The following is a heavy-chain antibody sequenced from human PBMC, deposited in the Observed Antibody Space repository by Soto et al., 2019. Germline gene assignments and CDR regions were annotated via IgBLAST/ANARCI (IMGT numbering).Heavy chain of an antibody. CDR1: GFTFGDYA. CDR2: IRSKAYGGTT. V-gene: IGHV3-49*03. CDR3: TSTYSRHYYYGMDV. D-gene: IGHD6-13*01. Sequence: FCXASGFTFGDYAMSWFRQAPGKGLEWVGFIRSKAYGGTTEYAASVKGRFTISRDDSKSIAYLQMNSLKTEDTAVYYCTSTYSRHYYYGMDVWGQGTTVTVSS. J-gene: IGHJ6*02.